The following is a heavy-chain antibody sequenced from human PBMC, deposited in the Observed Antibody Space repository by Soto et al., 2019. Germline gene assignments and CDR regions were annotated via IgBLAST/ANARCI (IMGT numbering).Heavy chain of an antibody. CDR3: ASPTHSSGWYGGY. J-gene: IGHJ4*02. CDR1: GFTVSSNY. V-gene: IGHV3-66*01. D-gene: IGHD6-19*01. Sequence: GGSLRLSCAASGFTVSSNYMSWVRQAPGKGLEWVSVIYSGGSTYYADSVKGRFTISRDNSKNTLYLQMNSLRAEDTAVYYCASPTHSSGWYGGYWGQGTLVTVSS. CDR2: IYSGGST.